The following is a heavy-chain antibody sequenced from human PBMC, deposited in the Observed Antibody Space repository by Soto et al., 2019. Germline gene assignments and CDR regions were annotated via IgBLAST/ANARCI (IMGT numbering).Heavy chain of an antibody. Sequence: EVQLVESGGGLVQPGRSLRLSCAASGFTFDDYAMHWVRQAPGKGLEWVSGISWNSGSIGYADSVKGRFTISRDNAKNSLYLQMNSLRAEDTALYYCAKATNLALGGELSSPLSYWGQGTLVTVSS. J-gene: IGHJ4*02. CDR3: AKATNLALGGELSSPLSY. D-gene: IGHD3-16*02. CDR2: ISWNSGSI. V-gene: IGHV3-9*01. CDR1: GFTFDDYA.